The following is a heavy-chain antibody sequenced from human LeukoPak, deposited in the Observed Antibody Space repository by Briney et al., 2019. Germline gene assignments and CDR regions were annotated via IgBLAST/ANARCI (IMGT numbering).Heavy chain of an antibody. J-gene: IGHJ5*02. D-gene: IGHD1-26*01. CDR1: GDSISTSNYY. V-gene: IGHV4-39*01. Sequence: PSETLSLTCTVSGDSISTSNYYWGWIRQPPGKGLEWIGSIYDSGSTYYKPSLKSRVTILVDTSKNQFSLKLSSVTAADTAVYYCARINPPGGSYYPAWFDPWGQGTLVTVSS. CDR2: IYDSGST. CDR3: ARINPPGGSYYPAWFDP.